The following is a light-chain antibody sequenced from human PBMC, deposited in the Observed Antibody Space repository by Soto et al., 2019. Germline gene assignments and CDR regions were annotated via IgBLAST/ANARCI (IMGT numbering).Light chain of an antibody. J-gene: IGLJ2*01. Sequence: QSVLTQPPSASGTPGQRVTISCSGSGSSIGTNTVNWYRQLPGTAPTLLIYGNNQRPSGVPDRFSGSKSGTSASLAISGLQSEDEDDYYCAAWDGSLNTVLFGGGTKLTVL. CDR3: AAWDGSLNTVL. CDR2: GNN. V-gene: IGLV1-44*01. CDR1: GSSIGTNT.